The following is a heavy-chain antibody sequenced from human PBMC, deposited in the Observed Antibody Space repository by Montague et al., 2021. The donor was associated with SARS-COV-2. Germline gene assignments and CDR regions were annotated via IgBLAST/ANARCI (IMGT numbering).Heavy chain of an antibody. Sequence: SETLSLTCIVSGASIDRDTYYWGWIRQSPGKGLEWIGNLSSSGSTYYNPSLRSRVTISMDTSKNHFSLKLNSVTATDTAVYFCARPGSVSGWFYFDDWGQGTLVSVSS. D-gene: IGHD6-19*01. CDR1: GASIDRDTYY. V-gene: IGHV4-39*02. CDR2: LSSSGST. CDR3: ARPGSVSGWFYFDD. J-gene: IGHJ4*02.